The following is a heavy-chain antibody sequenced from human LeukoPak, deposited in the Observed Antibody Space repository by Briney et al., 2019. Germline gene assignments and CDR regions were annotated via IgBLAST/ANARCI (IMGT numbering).Heavy chain of an antibody. D-gene: IGHD3-16*02. Sequence: PGRSLRLSCAASGFTFSSYAMHWVRQAPGKGLEWVAVISYDGSNKYYADSVKGRFTISRDNSKNTLYPQMNSLRAEDTAVYYCARDNYDYVWGSYHYFDYWGQGTLVTVSS. CDR1: GFTFSSYA. J-gene: IGHJ4*02. CDR2: ISYDGSNK. CDR3: ARDNYDYVWGSYHYFDY. V-gene: IGHV3-30-3*01.